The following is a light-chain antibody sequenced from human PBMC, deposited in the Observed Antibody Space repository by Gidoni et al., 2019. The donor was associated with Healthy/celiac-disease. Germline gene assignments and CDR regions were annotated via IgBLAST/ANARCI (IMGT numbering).Light chain of an antibody. V-gene: IGKV1-27*01. J-gene: IGKJ1*01. CDR2: AAS. CDR1: QGISNY. Sequence: DIQMTQSPSSLSASVGDRVPITCRASQGISNYLAWYQQKPGKVPKLLIYAASTLQSGVPHRFSGGGSGTDFTLTISSLQPEDVATYYCQKYSSAPPCTFGQGTKVEIK. CDR3: QKYSSAPPCT.